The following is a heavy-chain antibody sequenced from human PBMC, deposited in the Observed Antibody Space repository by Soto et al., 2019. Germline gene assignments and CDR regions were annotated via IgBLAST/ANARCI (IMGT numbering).Heavy chain of an antibody. Sequence: PSETLSLTCTVSGGSISSGGYYWSWIRQHPGKGLEWIGYIYYSGSTYYNPSLKSRVTISVDTSKNQFSLKLSSVTAADTAVYYCARGCSGGSCYGFDYWGQGTLVTVSS. V-gene: IGHV4-31*03. CDR1: GGSISSGGYY. J-gene: IGHJ4*02. CDR2: IYYSGST. CDR3: ARGCSGGSCYGFDY. D-gene: IGHD2-15*01.